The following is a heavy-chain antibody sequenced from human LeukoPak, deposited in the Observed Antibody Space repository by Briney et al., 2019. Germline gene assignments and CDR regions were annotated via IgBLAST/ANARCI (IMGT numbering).Heavy chain of an antibody. CDR3: ARVPDFSSTSPGGMDV. CDR1: GGSFSGYY. D-gene: IGHD2-2*01. V-gene: IGHV4-34*01. Sequence: SETLSLTCAVYGGSFSGYYWSWIRQPPGKGLEWIGEINHSGSANYNPSLKSRVTISLDTSKNQFSLKLSSVTAVDTAVYYCARVPDFSSTSPGGMDVWGQGTTVTVSS. CDR2: INHSGSA. J-gene: IGHJ6*02.